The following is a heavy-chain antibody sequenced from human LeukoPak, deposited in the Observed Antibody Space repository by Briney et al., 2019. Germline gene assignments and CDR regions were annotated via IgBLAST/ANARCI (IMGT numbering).Heavy chain of an antibody. Sequence: SETLSLTCAVYGGSFSGYYWSWIRQPPGKGLEWIGEINHSGSTNYNPSLKSRATISVDTSKNQFSLKLSSVTAADTAVYYCAREFPMVRGVIPKGAPLDYWGQGTLVTVSS. V-gene: IGHV4-34*01. CDR1: GGSFSGYY. CDR2: INHSGST. J-gene: IGHJ4*02. CDR3: AREFPMVRGVIPKGAPLDY. D-gene: IGHD3-10*01.